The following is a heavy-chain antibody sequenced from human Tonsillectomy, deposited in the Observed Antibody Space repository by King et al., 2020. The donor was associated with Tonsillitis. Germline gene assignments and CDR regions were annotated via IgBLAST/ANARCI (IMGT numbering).Heavy chain of an antibody. J-gene: IGHJ4*02. CDR2: VYHSGST. CDR3: ARVRGISGTKFDY. D-gene: IGHD1-14*01. Sequence: VQLQESGPGLVKPSGTLSLTCAVSGGSISSNNWWSWVRQPPGKGLEWNGDVYHSGSTNYNPSLKSRVTISVDKSKNQFSLRLSSVTAADTAVYYCARVRGISGTKFDYWGQGTLVIVSS. CDR1: GGSISSNNW. V-gene: IGHV4-4*02.